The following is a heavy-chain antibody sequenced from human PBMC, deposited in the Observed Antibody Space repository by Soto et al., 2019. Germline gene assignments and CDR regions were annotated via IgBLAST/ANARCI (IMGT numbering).Heavy chain of an antibody. CDR1: GGSISSGGYS. CDR2: MYHSGST. D-gene: IGHD2-2*01. CDR3: ARVPDY. Sequence: QLQLQESGSGLVKPSQTLSLTCAVSGGSISSGGYSWSWIRQPPGKGLEWIGYMYHSGSTYYNPSLKSRFTIPINRSKNQFSLKRTSGTAADTAVFYCARVPDYWAQGILVTVSS. J-gene: IGHJ4*02. V-gene: IGHV4-30-2*01.